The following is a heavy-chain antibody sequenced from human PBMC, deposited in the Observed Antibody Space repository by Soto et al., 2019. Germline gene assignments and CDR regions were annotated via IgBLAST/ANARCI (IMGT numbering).Heavy chain of an antibody. CDR1: VGTFSTST. CDR3: ARDSPIGSVFSGYDAIDV. CDR2: IIPILDTA. D-gene: IGHD5-12*01. V-gene: IGHV1-69*08. Sequence: QVQLVQSGAEVKEPGSSVKVSCKASVGTFSTSTFTWVRQAPGQGLEWMGRIIPILDTADHAQKFQGSVTITADKSTSTVLMELSSLRSEDTGIYYCARDSPIGSVFSGYDAIDVWGQGTLVTVSP. J-gene: IGHJ4*02.